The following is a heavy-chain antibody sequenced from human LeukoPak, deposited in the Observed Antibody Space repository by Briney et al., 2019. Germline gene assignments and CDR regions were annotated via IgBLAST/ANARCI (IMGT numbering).Heavy chain of an antibody. CDR1: GYTFTSYD. CDR3: ARGVPRYCSSTSCSENWFDP. CDR2: MNPNSGNT. D-gene: IGHD2-2*01. J-gene: IGHJ5*02. V-gene: IGHV1-8*03. Sequence: ASVKVSCKASGYTFTSYDINWVRQATGQGLEWMGWMNPNSGNTGYAQKFQGRVTITRNTSISTAYMELSSLRSEDAAVYYCARGVPRYCSSTSCSENWFDPWGQGTLVTVSS.